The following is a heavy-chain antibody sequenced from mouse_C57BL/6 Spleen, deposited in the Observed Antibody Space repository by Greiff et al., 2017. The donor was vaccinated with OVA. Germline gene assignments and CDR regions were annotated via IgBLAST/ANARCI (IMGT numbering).Heavy chain of an antibody. CDR1: GYTFTSYW. D-gene: IGHD2-14*01. V-gene: IGHV1-69*01. CDR3: ARIGY. CDR2: IDPSDSYT. J-gene: IGHJ3*01. Sequence: VQLQQSGAELVMPGASVKLSCKASGYTFTSYWMHWVKQRPGQGLEWIGEIDPSDSYTNYNQKFKGKSTLTVDKSSSTAYMQLSSLTSEDSAVYYCARIGYWGQGTLVTVSA.